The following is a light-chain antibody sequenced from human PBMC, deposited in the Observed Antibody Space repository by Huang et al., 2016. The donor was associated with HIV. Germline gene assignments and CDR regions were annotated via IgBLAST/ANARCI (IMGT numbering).Light chain of an antibody. Sequence: DIQMTQSPSTLSAFVGDRVTITCRASQSLNNWLAWYQQKPGKAPKLLIYRASNLESGVPSRFSGSGSGTEFTLTISSLQPDDFVTYYCQHYNSYPYTFGQGTKLEIK. CDR2: RAS. V-gene: IGKV1-5*03. J-gene: IGKJ2*01. CDR1: QSLNNW. CDR3: QHYNSYPYT.